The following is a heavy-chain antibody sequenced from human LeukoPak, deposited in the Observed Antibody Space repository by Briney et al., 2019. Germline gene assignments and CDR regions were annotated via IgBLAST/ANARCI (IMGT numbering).Heavy chain of an antibody. D-gene: IGHD4-17*01. V-gene: IGHV4-4*07. CDR1: GGSISSYY. Sequence: SETLSLTCTVSGGSISSYYWSWIRQPAGKGLEWIGRIYTSGSTNYNPSLKSRVTMSVDTSKNQFSLRLTSVTAADTAVCYCARDLRRANYGDYGAFDFWGQWTMVTVSS. CDR2: IYTSGST. CDR3: ARDLRRANYGDYGAFDF. J-gene: IGHJ3*01.